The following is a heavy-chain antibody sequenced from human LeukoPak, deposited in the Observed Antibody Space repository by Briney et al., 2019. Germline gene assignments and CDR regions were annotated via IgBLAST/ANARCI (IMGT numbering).Heavy chain of an antibody. CDR1: GGSISSGGYY. Sequence: SETLSLTCTVSGGSISSGGYYWSWIRQHPGKGLEWIGYIYYSGSTYYNPSLKSRVTISVDTSKNQFSLKLSSVTAADTAVYYWAREKGYSYGIDYWGQGTLVTVSS. V-gene: IGHV4-31*03. J-gene: IGHJ4*02. CDR2: IYYSGST. D-gene: IGHD5-18*01. CDR3: AREKGYSYGIDY.